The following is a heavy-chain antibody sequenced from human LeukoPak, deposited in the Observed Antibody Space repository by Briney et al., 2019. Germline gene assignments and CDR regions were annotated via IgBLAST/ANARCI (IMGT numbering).Heavy chain of an antibody. V-gene: IGHV5-51*01. CDR2: IYPGDSDA. Sequence: GESLKISCKGSGYSFTSYWIGWVRQMPGKGLEWMGIIYPGDSDARYSPSFQGQVTISADKSISTAYLQWSSLKASDSAMYYCATNTMFRGIHAFDIWGQGTMVTVSS. CDR1: GYSFTSYW. CDR3: ATNTMFRGIHAFDI. D-gene: IGHD3-10*01. J-gene: IGHJ3*02.